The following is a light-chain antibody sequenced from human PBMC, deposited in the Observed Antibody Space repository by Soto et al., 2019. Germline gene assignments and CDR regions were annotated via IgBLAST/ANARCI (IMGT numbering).Light chain of an antibody. V-gene: IGLV1-44*01. CDR1: SSNIGSNT. Sequence: QSVLTQPPSASWTPVQRVTISCSGSSSNIGSNTVNWYQQLPGTAPKLLIYSNNQRPSGVPDRFSGSKSGTSASLAISGLQAEDEADYYCAAWEDSLNGVVFGGGTTLTVL. J-gene: IGLJ2*01. CDR2: SNN. CDR3: AAWEDSLNGVV.